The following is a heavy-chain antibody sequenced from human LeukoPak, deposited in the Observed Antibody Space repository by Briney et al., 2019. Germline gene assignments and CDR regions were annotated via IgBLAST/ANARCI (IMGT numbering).Heavy chain of an antibody. Sequence: GGSLRLSCAASGFTFSSYAMHWVRQAPGKGLEWVAVISYDGSNKYYADSVKGRFTISRDNSKNTLYLQMNSLRAEDTAVYYCARALTPDPRLYGGNSDFDYWGQGTLVTVSS. CDR3: ARALTPDPRLYGGNSDFDY. CDR1: GFTFSSYA. CDR2: ISYDGSNK. D-gene: IGHD4-23*01. J-gene: IGHJ4*02. V-gene: IGHV3-30*04.